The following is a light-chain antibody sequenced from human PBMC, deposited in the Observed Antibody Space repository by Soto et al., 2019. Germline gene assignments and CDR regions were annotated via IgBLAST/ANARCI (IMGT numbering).Light chain of an antibody. CDR3: QQHGSSPFA. CDR1: QSVTSSY. J-gene: IGKJ3*01. V-gene: IGKV3-20*01. Sequence: DIVLTQSPGTLSLSPGERATLSCRTSQSVTSSYLAWYQQKPGQAPRLLIYGASSRATGIPDRFSGSGSGTDFTLTISRLEPDDFAVYYCQQHGSSPFAFGPGTKVDIK. CDR2: GAS.